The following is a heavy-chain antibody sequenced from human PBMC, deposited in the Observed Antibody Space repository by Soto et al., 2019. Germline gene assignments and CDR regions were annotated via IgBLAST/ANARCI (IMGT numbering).Heavy chain of an antibody. CDR3: ARGYCSAGSCSSGGFDX. V-gene: IGHV3-66*01. CDR1: GITVSINY. CDR2: IYSGGDT. D-gene: IGHD2-15*01. J-gene: IGHJ4*02. Sequence: GGSLRLSCVASGITVSINYMIWVRQAPGKGLEWVSIIYSGGDTYYADSVKGRFTFSRDNSKSTLYLQMSSLRAEDTAVYYCARGYCSAGSCSSGGFDXWGQGT.